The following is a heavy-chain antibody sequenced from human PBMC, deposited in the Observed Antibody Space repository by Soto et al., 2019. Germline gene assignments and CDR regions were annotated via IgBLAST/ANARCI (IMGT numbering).Heavy chain of an antibody. V-gene: IGHV1-69*06. CDR2: INPIFGTA. CDR1: GGTFSKYA. J-gene: IGHJ4*02. CDR3: ARGWETVRATHAFAY. Sequence: QVQLVQSGAEVKKPGSSVKVSCKASGGTFSKYAINWVRQAPGRGLEWMGGINPIFGTAAYAQKFQGRVTITADKSTITADMEVSSVTSDDTAVYYCARGWETVRATHAFAYWGQGTLVTVSS. D-gene: IGHD1-26*01.